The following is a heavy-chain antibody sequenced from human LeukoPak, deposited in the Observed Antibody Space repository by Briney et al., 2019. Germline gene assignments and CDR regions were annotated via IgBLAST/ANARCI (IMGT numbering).Heavy chain of an antibody. D-gene: IGHD3-10*01. J-gene: IGHJ3*02. CDR3: AVAGSGTFDI. CDR2: IYSGGST. V-gene: IGHV3-23*03. CDR1: GFTFSSYA. Sequence: GGSLRLSCAASGFTFSSYAMSWVRHAPGKGLEWVSLIYSGGSTYYADSVKGRFTISRDNSRNTLSLQMNSLRVEDTAVYYCAVAGSGTFDIWGQGTVVIVSS.